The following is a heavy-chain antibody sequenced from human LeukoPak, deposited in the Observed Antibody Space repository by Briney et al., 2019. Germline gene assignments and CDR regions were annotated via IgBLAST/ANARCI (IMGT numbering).Heavy chain of an antibody. D-gene: IGHD3-9*01. J-gene: IGHJ4*02. V-gene: IGHV3-23*01. CDR3: AKGGVLTGYFDY. CDR1: GFTFSSYA. CDR2: ISGSGGST. Sequence: GGSLRLSCAASGFTFSSYAMSWVRQAPGKGLEWVSAISGSGGSTYYPDSVKGRFNISRDNSKNPLYLQMNRLRAEDTAVYYCAKGGVLTGYFDYWGQGTLVTVSS.